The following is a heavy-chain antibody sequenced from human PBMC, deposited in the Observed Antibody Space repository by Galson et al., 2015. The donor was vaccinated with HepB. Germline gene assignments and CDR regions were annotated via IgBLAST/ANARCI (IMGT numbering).Heavy chain of an antibody. Sequence: SVKVSCKASGYNFARHHMQWVRQAPGQGLEWMGVIDPKGDNTNYAQKFQGRLTVTRDTSTSTLYMELSSLGSEDTAVYYCAREVARDGNNRRELDSWGQGTLVTVSS. CDR2: IDPKGDNT. V-gene: IGHV1-46*01. CDR1: GYNFARHH. D-gene: IGHD5-24*01. J-gene: IGHJ4*02. CDR3: AREVARDGNNRRELDS.